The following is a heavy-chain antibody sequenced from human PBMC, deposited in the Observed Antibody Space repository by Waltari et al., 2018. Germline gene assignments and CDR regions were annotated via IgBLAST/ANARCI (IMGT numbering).Heavy chain of an antibody. CDR1: GGSISSYY. J-gene: IGHJ5*02. D-gene: IGHD6-13*01. V-gene: IGHV4-4*07. CDR3: ARDKGMWPDLGLSWFDP. Sequence: QVQLQESGPGLVKPSETLSLTCTVSGGSISSYYWSWIRQPAGKGLEWIGRIYTSGSTNYTPSLKSRVTMSVDTSKNQFSLKLSSVTAADTAVYYCARDKGMWPDLGLSWFDPWGQGTLVTVSS. CDR2: IYTSGST.